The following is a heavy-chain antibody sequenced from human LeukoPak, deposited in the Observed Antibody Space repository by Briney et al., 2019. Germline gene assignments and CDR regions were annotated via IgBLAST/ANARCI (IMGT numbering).Heavy chain of an antibody. V-gene: IGHV3-23*01. CDR1: GFTFSNYG. CDR3: ARVVQLWLDY. D-gene: IGHD5-18*01. CDR2: ITGSGGST. Sequence: GGTLRLSCAASGFTFSNYGLSWVRQAPGKGLEWVSGITGSGGSTYYADSVKGRFTISRDNSKNTLYLQMNSLRAEDTAVYYCARVVQLWLDYWGQGTLVTVSS. J-gene: IGHJ4*02.